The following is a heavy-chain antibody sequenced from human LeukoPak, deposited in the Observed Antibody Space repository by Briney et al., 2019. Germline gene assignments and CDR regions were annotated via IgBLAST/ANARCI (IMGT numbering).Heavy chain of an antibody. V-gene: IGHV3-11*04. Sequence: GSLRLSCAASGFTFSDYYMSWIRQAPGKGLEWVSYISSSGSIIYYADSVKGRFTISRDNAKKSLYQQMNSLRAEDTAVYYCARDRNYYDSSGYHRVDYWGQGTLVTVSS. D-gene: IGHD3-22*01. CDR2: ISSSGSII. J-gene: IGHJ4*02. CDR1: GFTFSDYY. CDR3: ARDRNYYDSSGYHRVDY.